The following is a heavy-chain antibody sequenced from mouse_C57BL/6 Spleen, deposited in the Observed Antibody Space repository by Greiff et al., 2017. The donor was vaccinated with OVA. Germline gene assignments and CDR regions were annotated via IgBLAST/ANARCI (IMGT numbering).Heavy chain of an antibody. D-gene: IGHD3-2*02. CDR2: IYPRDGST. Sequence: VQLQQSGPELVKPGASVKLSCKASGYTFTSYDINWVKQRPGQGLEWIGWIYPRDGSTKYNEKFKGKATLTVDTSSSTAYMELHSLTSEDSAVYFCTKSTAQATIAYWGQGTLVTVSA. CDR1: GYTFTSYD. V-gene: IGHV1-85*01. J-gene: IGHJ3*01. CDR3: TKSTAQATIAY.